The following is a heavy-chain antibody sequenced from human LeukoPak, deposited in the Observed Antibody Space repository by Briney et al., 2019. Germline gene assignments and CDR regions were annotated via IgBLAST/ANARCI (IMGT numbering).Heavy chain of an antibody. CDR2: ISSSSSYI. CDR3: ARVLAAAGKYYFDY. D-gene: IGHD6-13*01. J-gene: IGHJ4*02. V-gene: IGHV3-21*01. CDR1: GFTFSSYS. Sequence: PGGSLRLSCAASGFTFSSYSMNWVRQAPGKGLEWVSSISSSSSYIYYADSVKGRFTISRDNAKNSLYLQMNSLRAEDTAVYYCARVLAAAGKYYFDYWGQGTLVTVSS.